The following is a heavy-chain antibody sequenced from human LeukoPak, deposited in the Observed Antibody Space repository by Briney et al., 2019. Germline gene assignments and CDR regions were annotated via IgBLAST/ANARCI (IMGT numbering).Heavy chain of an antibody. Sequence: GESLKISCKGSGYRFSSYWIGWVPQVPGRGLEWMGIIYPGDSDTTYSPSFQGQVTISVDNSISSAYLQWTSLKASDTAMYYCARDYGSNSANWFDTWGQGTLVTVSS. CDR2: IYPGDSDT. V-gene: IGHV5-51*01. J-gene: IGHJ5*02. CDR1: GYRFSSYW. D-gene: IGHD4-23*01. CDR3: ARDYGSNSANWFDT.